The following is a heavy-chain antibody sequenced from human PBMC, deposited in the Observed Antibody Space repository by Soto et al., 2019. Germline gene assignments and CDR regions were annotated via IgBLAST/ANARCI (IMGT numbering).Heavy chain of an antibody. Sequence: SETLSLTCAIDGGSFSDYYCSWIRQSPGKGLEWIGEITYSGSTNYNPSLKTRVTISLDRSMNLFSLKLNSVTAADTAVYYCARGRPFYHYGLDVWGQGTTVTVSS. V-gene: IGHV4-34*01. CDR3: ARGRPFYHYGLDV. CDR2: ITYSGST. CDR1: GGSFSDYY. J-gene: IGHJ6*02.